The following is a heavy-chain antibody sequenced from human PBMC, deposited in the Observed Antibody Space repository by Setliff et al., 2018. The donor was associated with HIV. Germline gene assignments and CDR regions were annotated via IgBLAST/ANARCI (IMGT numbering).Heavy chain of an antibody. CDR1: GDSISSSNYY. D-gene: IGHD3-10*01. CDR2: T. V-gene: IGHV4-39*07. Sequence: SETLSLTCTVSGDSISSSNYYWGWIRQPPGKGLEWIGSTDYNPSLMSRVTISLDTPKNQFSLKLNSVIAADTAVYYCARNRVPSSLWGQGTLVTVSS. J-gene: IGHJ4*02. CDR3: ARNRVPSSL.